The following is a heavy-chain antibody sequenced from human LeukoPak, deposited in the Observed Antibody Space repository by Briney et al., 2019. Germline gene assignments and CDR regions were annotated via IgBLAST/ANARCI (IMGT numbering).Heavy chain of an antibody. CDR2: IYDSGST. CDR1: GASIRSGDYY. Sequence: PSETLSLTCTDPGASIRSGDYYWSWIRQPPGKGLEWIGYIYDSGSTYYNPSLKSRITISVDTSENRFSLKLSSVTATDTAVYYCASDCSGGSCYGAFDIWGQGTMVTVSS. D-gene: IGHD2-15*01. V-gene: IGHV4-30-4*01. CDR3: ASDCSGGSCYGAFDI. J-gene: IGHJ3*02.